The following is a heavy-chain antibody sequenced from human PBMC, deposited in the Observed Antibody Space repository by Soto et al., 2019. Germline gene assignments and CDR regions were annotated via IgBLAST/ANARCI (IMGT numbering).Heavy chain of an antibody. V-gene: IGHV3-7*01. CDR3: VGYKIAGSAF. D-gene: IGHD2-21*01. Sequence: IRKTTGKGLEWVANIKYDGTKKDYVDSVKGRFSISRDNAKNSLYLQMNSLRGDYTAIYDCVGYKIAGSAFRVQRTLVP. CDR2: IKYDGTKK. J-gene: IGHJ4*02.